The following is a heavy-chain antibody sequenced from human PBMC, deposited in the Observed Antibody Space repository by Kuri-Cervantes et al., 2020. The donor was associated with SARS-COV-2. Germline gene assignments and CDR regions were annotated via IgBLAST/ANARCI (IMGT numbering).Heavy chain of an antibody. D-gene: IGHD6-13*01. V-gene: IGHV4-34*01. CDR1: GGSFSGYY. CDR3: ARGGYSSSWYGLKNWFDP. Sequence: GSLRLSCAVYGGSFSGYYWSWIRQPPGKGLEWIGEINHSGSTNYNPSLKSRVTISVDTSKNQFSLKLSSVTDADTAVYYCARGGYSSSWYGLKNWFDPWGQGTLVTVSS. CDR2: INHSGST. J-gene: IGHJ5*02.